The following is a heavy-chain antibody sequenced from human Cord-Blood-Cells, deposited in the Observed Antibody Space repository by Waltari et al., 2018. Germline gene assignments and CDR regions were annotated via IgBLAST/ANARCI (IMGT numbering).Heavy chain of an antibody. CDR2: ISSSSSYI. CDR1: GFTFSSYS. J-gene: IGHJ6*02. V-gene: IGHV3-21*01. CDR3: ARSPNYYYYGMDV. Sequence: GESGGGLVKPGGSLRLSCAASGFTFSSYSMNWVHQAPGKGLEWVSSISSSSSYIYYADSVKGRFTISRDNAKNSLYLQMNSLRAEDTAVYYCARSPNYYYYGMDVWGQGTTVTVSS.